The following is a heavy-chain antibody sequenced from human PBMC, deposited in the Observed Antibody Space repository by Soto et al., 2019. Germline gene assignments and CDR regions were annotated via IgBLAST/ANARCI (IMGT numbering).Heavy chain of an antibody. V-gene: IGHV3-30-3*01. Sequence: QVQLVESGGGVVQPGRSLRLSCAASGFTFSSYAMHWVRQAPGKGLEWVAVISYDGSNKYYADSVKGRFTISRDNSKNTLYLQMNRLRAEDTAVYYCARDGLTGYSSRWGMDVWGQGTTVTVSS. J-gene: IGHJ6*02. CDR1: GFTFSSYA. CDR3: ARDGLTGYSSRWGMDV. CDR2: ISYDGSNK. D-gene: IGHD6-13*01.